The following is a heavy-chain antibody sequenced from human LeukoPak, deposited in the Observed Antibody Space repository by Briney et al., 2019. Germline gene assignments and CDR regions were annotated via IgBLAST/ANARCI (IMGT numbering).Heavy chain of an antibody. V-gene: IGHV3-33*06. J-gene: IGHJ4*02. CDR3: AKQFAPGSLASFDY. D-gene: IGHD3-3*02. CDR1: GFTFSSYG. Sequence: GGSLRLSCAASGFTFSSYGMHWVRQAPGKGLEWVAVIWYDGSNKYYADSVKGRFTISRDNSKNTLYLQMNSLRAEDTAVYYCAKQFAPGSLASFDYWGQGTLVTVPS. CDR2: IWYDGSNK.